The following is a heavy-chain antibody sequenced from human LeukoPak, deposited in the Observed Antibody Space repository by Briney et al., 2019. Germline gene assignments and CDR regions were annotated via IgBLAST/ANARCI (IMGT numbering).Heavy chain of an antibody. CDR1: GYTFTGYY. D-gene: IGHD2-2*01. J-gene: IGHJ6*02. V-gene: IGHV1-2*06. CDR2: INPNGGGT. CDR3: AREKVRQSGMDV. Sequence: ASVKVSCKASGYTFTGYYMHWVRQAPGQGLEWMGRINPNGGGTNYAQKFQGRVTMTRDTSISTAYMELSRLRSDDTAVYYCAREKVRQSGMDVWGQGTTVTVSS.